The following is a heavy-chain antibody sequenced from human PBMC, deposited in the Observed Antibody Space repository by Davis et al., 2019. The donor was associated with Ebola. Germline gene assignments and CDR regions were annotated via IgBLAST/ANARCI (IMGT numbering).Heavy chain of an antibody. V-gene: IGHV3-33*03. CDR1: GFTFSSYG. Sequence: GESLKISCAASGFTFSSYGMHWVRQAPGKGLEWVAVIWYDGSNKYYADSVKGRFTISRDNANNSLYLQLRSLRVDDTAVYYCARGHRTYGVVTWFQYWGQGAPVTVSS. CDR3: ARGHRTYGVVTWFQY. CDR2: IWYDGSNK. J-gene: IGHJ4*02. D-gene: IGHD3-3*01.